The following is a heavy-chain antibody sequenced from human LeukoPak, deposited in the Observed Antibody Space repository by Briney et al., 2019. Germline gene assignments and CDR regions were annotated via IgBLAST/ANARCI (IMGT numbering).Heavy chain of an antibody. D-gene: IGHD5-18*01. CDR2: ISGDGGST. Sequence: PGGSLRLSCAASGFTFDDYAMHWVRQAPGKGLEWVSLISGDGGSTYYADSVKGRFTISRDNSKNSLYLQMNSLRTEDTALYYCAKGGPDGYSYGYYYYGMDVWGQGTTVTVSS. CDR1: GFTFDDYA. J-gene: IGHJ6*02. CDR3: AKGGPDGYSYGYYYYGMDV. V-gene: IGHV3-43*02.